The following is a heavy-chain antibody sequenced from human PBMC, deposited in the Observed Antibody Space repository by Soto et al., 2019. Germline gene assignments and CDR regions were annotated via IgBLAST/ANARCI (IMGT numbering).Heavy chain of an antibody. CDR2: VSHDGSAT. CDR3: ARDLDWVLYDY. CDR1: GFTFSNYV. D-gene: IGHD3-3*01. Sequence: WGSLRLSCAASGFTFSNYVMHCCRQSPGKGLVWVSRVSHDGSATSYADSVKGRFTISRDNSKNTLYLQMNSLRDEDTAVYYCARDLDWVLYDYWGQGTPVTVSS. J-gene: IGHJ4*02. V-gene: IGHV3-74*01.